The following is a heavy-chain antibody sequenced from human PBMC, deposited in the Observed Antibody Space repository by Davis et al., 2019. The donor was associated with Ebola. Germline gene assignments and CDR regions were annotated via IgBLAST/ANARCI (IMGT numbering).Heavy chain of an antibody. D-gene: IGHD3-10*01. V-gene: IGHV4-31*03. CDR3: ARVHFPVRGVIADYGMDV. Sequence: MPSETLSLTCTVSGGSISSGGYYWSWIRQHPGKGLEWIGYIYYSGSTYYNPSLKSRVTISVDTSKNQFSLKLSSVTAADTAVYYCARVHFPVRGVIADYGMDVWGQGTTVTVSS. CDR1: GGSISSGGYY. CDR2: IYYSGST. J-gene: IGHJ6*02.